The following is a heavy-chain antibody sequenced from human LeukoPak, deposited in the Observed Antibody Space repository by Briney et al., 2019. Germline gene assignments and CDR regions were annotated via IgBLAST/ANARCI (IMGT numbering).Heavy chain of an antibody. Sequence: ASVKVSCKASGYTFTTYAITWVRQAPGQGLEWMGWISASNGNTNFAQNLQGRLTMTTDTSTSTAYMELRSLRSDDTAVYYCARDEGYYYGSGSYNWFDPWGQGTLVTVSS. CDR3: ARDEGYYYGSGSYNWFDP. CDR2: ISASNGNT. V-gene: IGHV1-18*01. CDR1: GYTFTTYA. D-gene: IGHD3-10*01. J-gene: IGHJ5*02.